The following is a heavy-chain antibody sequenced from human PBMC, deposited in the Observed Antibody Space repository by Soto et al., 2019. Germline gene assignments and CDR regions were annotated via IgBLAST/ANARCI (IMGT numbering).Heavy chain of an antibody. Sequence: LSLTFAISGSSMSSGVYSWSWVRQPPGKGLEWIGYIFPSGSTNFNPSLKSRVTISLDTSKNQFSLRLTSVTAADTAMYYCARTYYDYVLGDGFDIWGQGALVTVSS. CDR3: ARTYYDYVLGDGFDI. CDR1: GSSMSSGVYS. CDR2: IFPSGST. J-gene: IGHJ3*02. D-gene: IGHD3-16*01. V-gene: IGHV4-30-2*01.